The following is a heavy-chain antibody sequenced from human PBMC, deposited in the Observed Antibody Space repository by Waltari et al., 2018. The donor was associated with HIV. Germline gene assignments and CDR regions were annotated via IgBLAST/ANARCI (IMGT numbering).Heavy chain of an antibody. D-gene: IGHD1-26*01. J-gene: IGHJ4*02. Sequence: QVDLLGSGGGGVQPGKSLRAPCAASGFTFGNFVTRGVRQAPCKGLDWVAVISFDGRNEYYADSVKGRFTISRDNSKNTVYLQMNSLRADDTAVYYCAKEGWELLQFGYYFDYWGQGTLVTVSS. CDR2: ISFDGRNE. CDR3: AKEGWELLQFGYYFDY. CDR1: GFTFGNFV. V-gene: IGHV3-30*18.